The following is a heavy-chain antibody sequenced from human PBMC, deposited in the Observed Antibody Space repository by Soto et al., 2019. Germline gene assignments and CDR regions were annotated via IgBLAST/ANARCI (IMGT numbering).Heavy chain of an antibody. CDR2: IYYSGST. D-gene: IGHD4-17*01. CDR1: GGSISSYY. Sequence: SETLSLTCTVSGGSISSYYWSWIRQPPGKGLGWIGYIYYSGSTNYNPSLKSRVTISVDTSKNQFSLKLSSVTAADTAVYYCARDNGGNFDYWGQGTLVTVSS. V-gene: IGHV4-59*01. J-gene: IGHJ4*02. CDR3: ARDNGGNFDY.